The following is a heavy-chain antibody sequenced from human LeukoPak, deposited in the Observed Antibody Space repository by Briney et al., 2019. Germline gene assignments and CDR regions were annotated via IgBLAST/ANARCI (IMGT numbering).Heavy chain of an antibody. D-gene: IGHD3-3*01. J-gene: IGHJ4*02. CDR2: ISGSGGST. Sequence: GGSLRLSCAASGFTFSSYAMSWVRQAPGKGLEWVSAISGSGGSTYYADSVKGRFTISRDNSKNTLYLQMNSLRAEDTAVYYCAKSFNYDFWSGYYVNYWGQGTLVSVSS. CDR1: GFTFSSYA. CDR3: AKSFNYDFWSGYYVNY. V-gene: IGHV3-23*01.